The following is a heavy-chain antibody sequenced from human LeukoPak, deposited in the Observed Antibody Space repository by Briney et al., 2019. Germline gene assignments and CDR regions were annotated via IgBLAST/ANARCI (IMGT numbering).Heavy chain of an antibody. D-gene: IGHD6-25*01. CDR2: FYYSGST. V-gene: IGHV4-34*01. CDR3: ARGAKPAAFDY. Sequence: SETLSLTCAVYGESLSGGYWSWIRQPPGKGLEWIGGFYYSGSTYDNPSLKSRVTISVDTSKNQFSLTLSSVTAADTAVYYCARGAKPAAFDYWGQGTLVTVSS. CDR1: GESLSGGY. J-gene: IGHJ4*02.